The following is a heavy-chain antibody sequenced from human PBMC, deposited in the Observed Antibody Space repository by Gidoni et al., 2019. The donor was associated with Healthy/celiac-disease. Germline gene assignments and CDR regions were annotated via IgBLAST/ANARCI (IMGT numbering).Heavy chain of an antibody. CDR2: IGYDGSYK. J-gene: IGHJ4*02. Sequence: VQLVESGRGVVQPGRSLRLSCAASGVTFSSHGMPWVSQAPGKGLEWVAFIGYDGSYKYDADSVKGRFTISRDNSKNTLYLQMNSLRAEDTAVYYCARGLMEAHVDYWGQGTLVTVSS. V-gene: IGHV3-33*01. CDR3: ARGLMEAHVDY. D-gene: IGHD2-8*01. CDR1: GVTFSSHG.